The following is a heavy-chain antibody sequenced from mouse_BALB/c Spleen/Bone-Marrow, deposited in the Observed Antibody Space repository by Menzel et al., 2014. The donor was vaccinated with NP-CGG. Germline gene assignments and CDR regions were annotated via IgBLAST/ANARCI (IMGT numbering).Heavy chain of an antibody. CDR2: ISSGGSYT. V-gene: IGHV5-6*01. D-gene: IGHD3-3*01. J-gene: IGHJ4*01. CDR3: ARHRDAMDY. Sequence: EVQVVESGGDLVKPGGSLKLSCAASGFTFSSYGMSWVRQTPDKRLEWAATISSGGSYTYYPDSVKGRFTISRDNAKNTLYLQMSSLKSEDTAMYYCARHRDAMDYWGQGTSVTVSS. CDR1: GFTFSSYG.